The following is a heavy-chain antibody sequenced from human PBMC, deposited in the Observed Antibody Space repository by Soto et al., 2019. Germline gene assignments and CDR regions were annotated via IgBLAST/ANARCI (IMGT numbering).Heavy chain of an antibody. J-gene: IGHJ5*02. V-gene: IGHV1-69*13. Sequence: SVKVSCKASGCTFSSYAISWVRQAPGQGLEWMGGIIPIFGTANYAQKFQGRVTITADESTSTAYMELSSLRSEDTAVYYCAGRHRGWFDPWGQGTLSTVSS. D-gene: IGHD3-16*01. CDR1: GCTFSSYA. CDR2: IIPIFGTA. CDR3: AGRHRGWFDP.